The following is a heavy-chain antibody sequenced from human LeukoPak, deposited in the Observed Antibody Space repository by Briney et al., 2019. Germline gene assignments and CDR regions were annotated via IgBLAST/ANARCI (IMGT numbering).Heavy chain of an antibody. CDR1: GFTFSSYS. J-gene: IGHJ4*02. D-gene: IGHD5-18*01. Sequence: GGSLRLSCAASGFTFSSYSMNWVRQAPGKGLEWVSSISSSSSYIYYADSVKGRFTISRDNAKNSLYLQMNSLRAEDTAVYYCARDGASRGYSYGDYWGQGTLVTVSS. V-gene: IGHV3-21*01. CDR2: ISSSSSYI. CDR3: ARDGASRGYSYGDY.